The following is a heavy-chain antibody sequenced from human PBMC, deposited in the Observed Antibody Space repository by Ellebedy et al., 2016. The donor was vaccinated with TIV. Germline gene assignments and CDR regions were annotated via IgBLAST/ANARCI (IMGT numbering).Heavy chain of an antibody. D-gene: IGHD2-21*02. CDR1: GGSVSSTRYY. CDR2: VYYSGSP. J-gene: IGHJ4*02. CDR3: ARTDPWQPIDD. V-gene: IGHV4-39*01. Sequence: MPSETLSLTCSVSGGSVSSTRYYWAWIRQPPGKGLEWIGSVYYSGSPYYNPSFKCRVTLSADTSKNQFSLNLRTVTAADTAVYYCARTDPWQPIDDWGQGILVSVSS.